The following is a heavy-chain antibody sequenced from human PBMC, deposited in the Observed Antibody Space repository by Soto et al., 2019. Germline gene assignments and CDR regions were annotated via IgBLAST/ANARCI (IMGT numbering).Heavy chain of an antibody. V-gene: IGHV1-18*04. J-gene: IGHJ5*02. Sequence: ASVKVSCKASGYTFTSYGISWVRQAPGQGLEWMGWISAYNGNTNYAQKLQGRVTMTTDTSTSTAYMELRSLRSDDTAVYYCARDENIAAAGSWFDPWGQGTLVTVSP. CDR1: GYTFTSYG. CDR2: ISAYNGNT. D-gene: IGHD6-13*01. CDR3: ARDENIAAAGSWFDP.